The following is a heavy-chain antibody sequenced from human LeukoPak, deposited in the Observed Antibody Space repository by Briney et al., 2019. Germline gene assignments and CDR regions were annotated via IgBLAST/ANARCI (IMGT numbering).Heavy chain of an antibody. CDR1: GFTFSSYA. CDR3: AKDPGGEWELLVSVSFDY. CDR2: ISGSGGST. J-gene: IGHJ4*02. V-gene: IGHV3-23*01. Sequence: GGSLRLSCAASGFTFSSYAMSWVRQAPGKGLEWVSAISGSGGSTYYADSVKGRFTISRDNFKNTLYVQMNSLRAEDTAVYYCAKDPGGEWELLVSVSFDYWGQGTLVTVSS. D-gene: IGHD1-26*01.